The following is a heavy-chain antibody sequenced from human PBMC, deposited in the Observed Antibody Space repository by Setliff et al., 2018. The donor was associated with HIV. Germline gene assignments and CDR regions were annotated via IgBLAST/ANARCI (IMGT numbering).Heavy chain of an antibody. Sequence: LSLTCSVSGGSIDNNKYYWTWIRQPPGKGLEWTGSIYHTGRTYYNRPLESRLTISIDTSKNQFSLKLTSVTAADTAMYYCARGEACGGGCHYAFELWGRGTMVTVSS. CDR2: IYHTGRT. CDR1: GGSIDNNKYY. J-gene: IGHJ3*01. D-gene: IGHD2-21*02. CDR3: ARGEACGGGCHYAFEL. V-gene: IGHV4-39*01.